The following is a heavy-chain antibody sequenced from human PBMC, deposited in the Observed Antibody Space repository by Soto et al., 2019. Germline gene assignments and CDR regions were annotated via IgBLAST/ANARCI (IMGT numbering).Heavy chain of an antibody. CDR2: VYPGDAET. Sequence: PGESLKISCKGSGYNFSSQWIAWVRQKPGKGLEGMGIVYPGDAETRYSPSFQGQVTMSADKSIDTAYLQWSSLNASDTAIYYCAKSEVLEFSGQGTMVTVSS. CDR1: GYNFSSQW. CDR3: AKSEVLEF. V-gene: IGHV5-51*01. J-gene: IGHJ3*01.